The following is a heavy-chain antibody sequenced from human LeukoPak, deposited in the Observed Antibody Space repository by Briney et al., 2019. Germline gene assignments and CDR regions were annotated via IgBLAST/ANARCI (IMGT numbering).Heavy chain of an antibody. CDR1: GFTFSSYA. CDR3: ARDRLVFFGVNNHFDY. Sequence: PGTSLILSCAASGFTFSSYAMYLVRHAPGERVKCMEYRSHDGNNNYEAASVKGRFSVSRDKSKNTLYLQMNSLRAEDTAVYYCARDRLVFFGVNNHFDYWGQGTLVTVSS. D-gene: IGHD3-3*01. J-gene: IGHJ4*02. CDR2: RSHDGNNN. V-gene: IGHV3-30*17.